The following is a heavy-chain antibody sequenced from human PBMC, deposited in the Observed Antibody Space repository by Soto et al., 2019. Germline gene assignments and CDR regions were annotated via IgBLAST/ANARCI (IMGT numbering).Heavy chain of an antibody. CDR2: TYYRSKWCN. V-gene: IGHV6-1*01. J-gene: IGHJ5*02. D-gene: IGHD6-19*01. CDR3: ARDVQQWLPGWFDP. CDR1: GDSVSSNSAA. Sequence: PSQTLSLTCAISGDSVSSNSAAWKWIRQSPSRGLEWLGRTYYRSKWCNDYAVSVKSRITINPDTSKNQFSLQLNSVTPEDTAVYYCARDVQQWLPGWFDPWGQGTLVTSPQ.